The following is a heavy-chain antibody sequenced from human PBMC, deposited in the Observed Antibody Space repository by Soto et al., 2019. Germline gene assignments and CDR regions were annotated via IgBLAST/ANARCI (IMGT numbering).Heavy chain of an antibody. V-gene: IGHV3-23*01. CDR3: ARSLNIHWKNYFDP. CDR2: ISSSDGTT. J-gene: IGHJ5*02. CDR1: GFTFSSSA. Sequence: DVQILESGGGLVQSGGSLRLSCAASGFTFSSSAMNWVRQAPGKGLEWVSIISSSDGTTYYADSVKGRFTISRDNSKNTLYLDMNSLRAEDTALYYCARSLNIHWKNYFDPWGQGTLVTVSS. D-gene: IGHD1-1*01.